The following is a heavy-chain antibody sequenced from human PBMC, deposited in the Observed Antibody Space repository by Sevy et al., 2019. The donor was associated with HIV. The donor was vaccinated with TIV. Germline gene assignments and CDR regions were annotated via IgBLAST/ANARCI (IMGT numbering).Heavy chain of an antibody. V-gene: IGHV3-48*03. CDR1: GFTFSSYE. CDR3: AREPIQLWLNYYYYYGMDV. Sequence: GGSLRLSCAASGFTFSSYEMNWVRQAPGKGLEWVSYISSSGSTRYYADSVKGRFTISRDNAKNSLYLQMNSLRAEDTAVYYCAREPIQLWLNYYYYYGMDVWGQGTTVTVSS. D-gene: IGHD5-18*01. J-gene: IGHJ6*02. CDR2: ISSSGSTR.